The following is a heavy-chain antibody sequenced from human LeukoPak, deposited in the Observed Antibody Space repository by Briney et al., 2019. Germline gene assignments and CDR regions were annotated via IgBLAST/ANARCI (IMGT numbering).Heavy chain of an antibody. Sequence: GGSLRLSCAAPGFTFSSYAMSWVRQAPGKGLEWVSAISGSGGSTYYADSVKGRFTISRDNSKNTLYLQMNSLRAEDTAVYYCAKVPHYYYDSSGYYWGGQGTLVTVSS. D-gene: IGHD3-22*01. CDR1: GFTFSSYA. V-gene: IGHV3-23*01. CDR3: AKVPHYYYDSSGYYW. J-gene: IGHJ4*02. CDR2: ISGSGGST.